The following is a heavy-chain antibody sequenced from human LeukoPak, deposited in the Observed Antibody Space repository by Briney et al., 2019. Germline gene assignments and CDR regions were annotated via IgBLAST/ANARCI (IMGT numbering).Heavy chain of an antibody. D-gene: IGHD3-22*01. CDR3: AKGNTYYYDSSGYKDAFDI. CDR2: IYYSGST. J-gene: IGHJ3*02. CDR1: GGSISSYY. V-gene: IGHV4-59*01. Sequence: SETLSLTCTVSGGSISSYYWSWIRQPPGKGVEWIGYIYYSGSTNYNPSLKSRVSISVDTSKNQFSLKLSSVTAADTAVYYCAKGNTYYYDSSGYKDAFDIWGQGTMVTVSS.